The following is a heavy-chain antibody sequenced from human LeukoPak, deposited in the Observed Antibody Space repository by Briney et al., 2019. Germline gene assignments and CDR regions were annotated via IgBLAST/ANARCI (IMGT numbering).Heavy chain of an antibody. CDR3: ARDRGGHDY. J-gene: IGHJ4*02. Sequence: ASVKVSCKASGYTFTGYFMHWVRQAPGQGLEWMGWINPNSGGTNYAQTFQGRVTMTGDTSITTAYMELNRLRSDDTAVYYCARDRGGHDYWGQGTLVTVSS. CDR1: GYTFTGYF. V-gene: IGHV1-2*02. D-gene: IGHD2-15*01. CDR2: INPNSGGT.